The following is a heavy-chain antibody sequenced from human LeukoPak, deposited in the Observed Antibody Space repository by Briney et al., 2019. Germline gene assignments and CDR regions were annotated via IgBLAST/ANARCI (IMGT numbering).Heavy chain of an antibody. CDR3: AREWTYMDV. D-gene: IGHD3/OR15-3a*01. CDR1: GYTFTSYG. V-gene: IGHV1-18*01. J-gene: IGHJ6*03. Sequence: ASVKVSCKASGYTFTSYGISWVRQAPGQGLEWMGWITVYNGNTNYSQKLQGRVTMTTDTSTSTAYMELRNLRSDDTAVYYCAREWTYMDVWGKGPTVTVSS. CDR2: ITVYNGNT.